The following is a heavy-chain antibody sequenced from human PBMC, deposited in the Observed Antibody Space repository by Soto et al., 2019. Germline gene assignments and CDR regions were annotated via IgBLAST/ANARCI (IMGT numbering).Heavy chain of an antibody. Sequence: EVQLLESGGGLVQPGGSLRLSCAASGFSFSSYAMSWVRQAPGKGLEWVSGISGSGATTHYADSVKGRFTIARDNSRNTLYLKMNSLRAEDAAVYYCAKDISGKQWMYYFDYWGQGTLVTVSS. D-gene: IGHD5-12*01. CDR1: GFSFSSYA. J-gene: IGHJ4*02. CDR3: AKDISGKQWMYYFDY. CDR2: ISGSGATT. V-gene: IGHV3-23*01.